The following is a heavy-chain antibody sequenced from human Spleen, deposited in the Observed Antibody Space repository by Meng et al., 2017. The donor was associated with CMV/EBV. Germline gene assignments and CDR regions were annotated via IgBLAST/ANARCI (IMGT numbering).Heavy chain of an antibody. CDR2: TYYRSKWYN. J-gene: IGHJ4*02. CDR3: ARRAGVGAAFDY. V-gene: IGHV6-1*01. D-gene: IGHD3-10*01. Sequence: AKLHESGPGLVKPSPPPSPPCAISGDSVSSNSAAWNWIRQSPSRGLEWLGRTYYRSKWYNDYAVSVKSRITINPDTSKNQFSLQLNSVTPEDTAVYYCARRAGVGAAFDYWGQGTLVTVSS. CDR1: GDSVSSNSAA.